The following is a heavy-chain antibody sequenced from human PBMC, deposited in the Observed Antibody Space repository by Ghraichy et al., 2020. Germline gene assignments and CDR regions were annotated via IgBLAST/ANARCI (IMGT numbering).Heavy chain of an antibody. Sequence: GGSLRLSCAASGFTFSSYEMNWVRQAPGKGLEWVSYISSSGSTIYYADSVKGRFTISRDNAKNSLYLQMNSLRAEDTAVYYCARDWSNNWNYGPFDYWGQGTLVTVSS. CDR3: ARDWSNNWNYGPFDY. CDR2: ISSSGSTI. V-gene: IGHV3-48*03. J-gene: IGHJ4*02. CDR1: GFTFSSYE. D-gene: IGHD1-7*01.